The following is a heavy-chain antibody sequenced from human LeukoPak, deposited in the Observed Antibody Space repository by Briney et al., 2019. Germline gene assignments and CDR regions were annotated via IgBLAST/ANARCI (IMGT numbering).Heavy chain of an antibody. V-gene: IGHV4-59*01. CDR1: GGSISSSY. D-gene: IGHD1-26*01. J-gene: IGHJ4*02. Sequence: PSETLSLTCTVSGGSISSSYWSWIRQPPGKGLEWIGYVYYSGSTNYNPSLKSRVTISVDTSKNQFFLKLRSLTAADTAVYYCARGVGAAPQWGQGTLVTVSS. CDR2: VYYSGST. CDR3: ARGVGAAPQ.